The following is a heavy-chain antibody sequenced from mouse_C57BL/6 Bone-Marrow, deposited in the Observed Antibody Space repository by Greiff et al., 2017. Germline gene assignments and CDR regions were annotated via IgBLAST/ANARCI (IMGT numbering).Heavy chain of an antibody. Sequence: EVKLVESGGGLVKPGGSLKLSCAASGFTFSDYGMHWVRQAPEKGLEWVAYISSGSSTIYYADTVKGRFTISRYNAKNTLFLQMTSLRSEDTAMYYCADDYDWFAYWGQGTLVTVSA. J-gene: IGHJ3*01. CDR3: ADDYDWFAY. V-gene: IGHV5-17*01. CDR1: GFTFSDYG. CDR2: ISSGSSTI. D-gene: IGHD2-4*01.